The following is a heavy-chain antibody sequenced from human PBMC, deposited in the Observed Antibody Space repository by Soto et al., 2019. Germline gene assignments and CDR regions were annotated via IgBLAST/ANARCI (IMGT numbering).Heavy chain of an antibody. CDR3: VRFWPPPDYGILTTYSDAFDH. Sequence: SETLSLTCAVSGGSISSHTYYWGWIRQPPGKGLEWIASISYSGSTYYNPSLSSRVTISVDTSKNQFSLSLNSVTAADTAVYYCVRFWPPPDYGILTTYSDAFDHWGQGTLVTVSS. CDR2: ISYSGST. CDR1: GGSISSHTYY. J-gene: IGHJ4*02. D-gene: IGHD3-9*01. V-gene: IGHV4-39*01.